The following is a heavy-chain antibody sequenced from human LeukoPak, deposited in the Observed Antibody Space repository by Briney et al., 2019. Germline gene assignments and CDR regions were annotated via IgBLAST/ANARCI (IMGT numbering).Heavy chain of an antibody. Sequence: GGSLRLSCAASGFTFSRYWMNWVCQAPGKGLVWVSRINGDGTSTSYADSVKGRFTISRDNAKNTLYLQMNSLRAEDTALYYCARGSEYWGQGTLVTVSS. J-gene: IGHJ4*02. CDR1: GFTFSRYW. D-gene: IGHD1-14*01. CDR3: ARGSEY. CDR2: INGDGTST. V-gene: IGHV3-74*01.